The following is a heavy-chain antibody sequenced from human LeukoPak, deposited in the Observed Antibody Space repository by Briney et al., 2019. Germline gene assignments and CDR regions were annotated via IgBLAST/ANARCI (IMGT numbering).Heavy chain of an antibody. Sequence: ASVKVSCKACGYTLTGYYMHGVRQAPGQGREWMRRINPNTGGSNYAQKFQGRVTMTRDTSISTVYLELSRLTSDDTAVYYCPRAMATSYELDYWGPGILVTVSS. CDR1: GYTLTGYY. V-gene: IGHV1-2*06. J-gene: IGHJ4*02. CDR3: PRAMATSYELDY. CDR2: INPNTGGS. D-gene: IGHD5-24*01.